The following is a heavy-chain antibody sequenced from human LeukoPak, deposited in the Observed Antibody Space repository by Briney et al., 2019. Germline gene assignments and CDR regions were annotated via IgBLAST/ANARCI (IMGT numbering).Heavy chain of an antibody. Sequence: PSQTLSLTCTVSGGSISSGGYYWSWIRQPPGKGLEWIGYIYHSGSTYYNPSLKSRVTISVDRSKNQFFLNVTSVTAADTAVYYCARSRQGSGLLNYWGQGNLVAVSS. V-gene: IGHV4-30-2*01. D-gene: IGHD3-10*01. CDR2: IYHSGST. CDR1: GGSISSGGYY. CDR3: ARSRQGSGLLNY. J-gene: IGHJ4*02.